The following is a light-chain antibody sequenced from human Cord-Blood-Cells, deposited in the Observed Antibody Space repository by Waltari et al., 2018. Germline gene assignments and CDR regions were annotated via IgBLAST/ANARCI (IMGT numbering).Light chain of an antibody. V-gene: IGLV6-57*01. J-gene: IGLJ3*02. CDR3: QSYDSSNRV. CDR1: RGRIASNY. Sequence: NFMLTQPHSVSESPGKTVTISCPRSRGRIASNYVPWYQQRPGSSPPTVIYEDNQRPSGVPDRFSGSIDSSSNSASLTISGLKTEDEADYYCQSYDSSNRVFGGGTKLTVL. CDR2: EDN.